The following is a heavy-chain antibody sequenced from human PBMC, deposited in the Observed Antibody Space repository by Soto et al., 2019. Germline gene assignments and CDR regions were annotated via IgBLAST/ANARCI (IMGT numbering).Heavy chain of an antibody. V-gene: IGHV4-59*08. D-gene: IGHD4-17*01. CDR2: IYYSGST. CDR3: ARRYGPGFDY. J-gene: IGHJ4*02. Sequence: PSETLSLTCTVSGGSISSYYWSWIRQPTGKGLEWIGYIYYSGSTNYNPSLKSRVTISVDTSKNQFSLKLSSVTAADTAVYYCARRYGPGFDYWGQGTLVTVSS. CDR1: GGSISSYY.